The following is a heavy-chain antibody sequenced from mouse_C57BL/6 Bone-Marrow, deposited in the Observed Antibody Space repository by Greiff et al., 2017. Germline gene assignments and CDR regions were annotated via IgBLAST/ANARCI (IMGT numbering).Heavy chain of an antibody. CDR2: IDPSDSYT. CDR1: GYTFTSYW. J-gene: IGHJ2*01. CDR3: ARFSFFDY. Sequence: QVQLQQPGAELVKPGASVKLSCKASGYTFTSYWMQWVKQRPGQGLEWIGEIDPSDSYTNYNQKFKGKATLTVDTSSSTAYMQLSSLTSDDSAVYYCARFSFFDYWGQGTTLTVSS. V-gene: IGHV1-50*01.